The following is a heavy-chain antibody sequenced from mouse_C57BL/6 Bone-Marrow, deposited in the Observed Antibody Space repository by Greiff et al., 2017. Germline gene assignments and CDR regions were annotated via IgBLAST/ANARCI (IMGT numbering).Heavy chain of an antibody. J-gene: IGHJ4*01. CDR3: AIENRLYYGSSYAMDY. D-gene: IGHD1-1*01. CDR2: IHPSDSDT. Sequence: QVQLQQPGAELVKPGASVKVSCKASGYTFTSYWMHWVKQRPGQGLEWIGRIHPSDSDTNYNQKFKGKATLTVDKSSSTAYMQLSSLTSEDSAVYYCAIENRLYYGSSYAMDYWGQGTSVTVSS. CDR1: GYTFTSYW. V-gene: IGHV1-74*01.